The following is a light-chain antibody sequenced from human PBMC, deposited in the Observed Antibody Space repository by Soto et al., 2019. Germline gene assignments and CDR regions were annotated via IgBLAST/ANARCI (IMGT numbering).Light chain of an antibody. CDR1: QGIRND. V-gene: IGKV1-6*01. CDR2: AAS. J-gene: IGKJ1*01. Sequence: AIQMTQSPSSLSASVGDRVTITCRASQGIRNDLGWYQQKPGTAPQLLIYAASSLQSGVPSRFSGSGSGTDFTLTISSLQPEDFATYYCLQDYNYPWTFGQGTKVEIK. CDR3: LQDYNYPWT.